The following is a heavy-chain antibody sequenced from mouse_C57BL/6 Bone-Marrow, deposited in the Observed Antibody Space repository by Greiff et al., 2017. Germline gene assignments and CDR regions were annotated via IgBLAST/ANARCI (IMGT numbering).Heavy chain of an antibody. CDR2: INPYNGGT. V-gene: IGHV1-19*01. Sequence: EVQLQQSGPVLVKPGASVKMSCTASGYTFTDYYMNWVKQSPGKSLEWIGVINPYNGGTSYNQKFKGKATFTVDKSSSTAYMELNSLTSEDSAVYYCARPYAMDYWGQGTSVTGSS. CDR1: GYTFTDYY. J-gene: IGHJ4*01. CDR3: ARPYAMDY.